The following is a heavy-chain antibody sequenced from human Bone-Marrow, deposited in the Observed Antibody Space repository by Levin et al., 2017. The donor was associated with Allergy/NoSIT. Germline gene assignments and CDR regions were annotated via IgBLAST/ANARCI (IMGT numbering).Heavy chain of an antibody. Sequence: PGGSLRLSCAASGFTFSDYYMSWIRQAPGKGLEWVSYISSSGSTIYYADSVKGRFTISRDNAKNSLYLQMNSLRAEDTAVYYCARVTPTGYSYGPFRGDGMDVWGQGTTVTVSS. CDR3: ARVTPTGYSYGPFRGDGMDV. CDR1: GFTFSDYY. D-gene: IGHD5-18*01. CDR2: ISSSGSTI. V-gene: IGHV3-11*01. J-gene: IGHJ6*02.